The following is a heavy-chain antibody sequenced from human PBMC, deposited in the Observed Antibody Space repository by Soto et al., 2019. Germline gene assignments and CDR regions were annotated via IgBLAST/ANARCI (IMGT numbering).Heavy chain of an antibody. D-gene: IGHD3-3*01. V-gene: IGHV3-30*18. CDR2: ISYDGSNK. CDR1: GFTFSSYG. J-gene: IGHJ6*02. CDR3: AKDGGTILGLHYYYYGMDV. Sequence: GSLRLSCAASGFTFSSYGMHWVRQAPGKGLEWVAVISYDGSNKYYADSVKGRFTISRDNSKNTLYLQMNSLRAEDTAVYYCAKDGGTILGLHYYYYGMDVWGQGTTVTVSS.